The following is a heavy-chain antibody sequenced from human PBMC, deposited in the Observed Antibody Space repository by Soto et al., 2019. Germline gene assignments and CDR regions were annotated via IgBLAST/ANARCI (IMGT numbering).Heavy chain of an antibody. CDR3: ARDGRGSWYPVDV. CDR2: IYYSGST. D-gene: IGHD6-13*01. Sequence: SETLSLTCTVSGGSISSYYWSWIRQLPGKGLEWIGYIYYSGSTNYNPSLKSRVTISVDTSKNQFSLKLSSVTAADTAVYYCARDGRGSWYPVDVWGQGTTVTVSS. J-gene: IGHJ6*02. CDR1: GGSISSYY. V-gene: IGHV4-59*01.